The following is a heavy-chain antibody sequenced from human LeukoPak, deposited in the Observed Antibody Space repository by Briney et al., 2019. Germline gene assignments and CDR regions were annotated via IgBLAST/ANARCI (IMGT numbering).Heavy chain of an antibody. D-gene: IGHD4-11*01. CDR2: ISGDGTET. CDR3: AKGGHYSFFDY. V-gene: IGHV3-23*01. CDR1: AFIFSGHW. Sequence: GGSLRLSCEGSAFIFSGHWMNWVRRAPGKGLEWVSTISGDGTETFYADSVKGRFTISRDNSKNTHYLQMSSLRAEDTGIYYCAKGGHYSFFDYWGQGTLVTVSS. J-gene: IGHJ4*02.